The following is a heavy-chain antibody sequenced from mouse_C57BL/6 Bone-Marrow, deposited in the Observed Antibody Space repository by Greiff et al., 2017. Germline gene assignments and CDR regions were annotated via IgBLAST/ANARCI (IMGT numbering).Heavy chain of an antibody. CDR1: GYTFTDYN. Sequence: VHVKQSGPELVKPGASVKMSCKASGYTFTDYNMHWVKQSHGKSLEWIGYINPNNGGTSYNQKFKGKATLTVNKSSSTAYMELRSLTSEDSAVYYCARGDLLWLRRAFAYWGQGTLVTVSA. J-gene: IGHJ3*01. CDR3: ARGDLLWLRRAFAY. V-gene: IGHV1-22*01. D-gene: IGHD2-2*01. CDR2: INPNNGGT.